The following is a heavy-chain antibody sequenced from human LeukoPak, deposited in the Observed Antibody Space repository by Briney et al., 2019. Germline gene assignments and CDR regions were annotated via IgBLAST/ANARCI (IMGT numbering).Heavy chain of an antibody. CDR3: AREPYSSSWFEYFQH. CDR1: GFTFSSYA. J-gene: IGHJ1*01. V-gene: IGHV3-30-3*01. CDR2: ISYDGSNK. D-gene: IGHD6-13*01. Sequence: PGGSLRLSCAASGFTFSSYAMHWVRQAPGKGLEWVAVISYDGSNKYYADSVKGRFTISRDNSKNTLFLQMNSLRAEDTAVYYCAREPYSSSWFEYFQHWGQGTLVTVSS.